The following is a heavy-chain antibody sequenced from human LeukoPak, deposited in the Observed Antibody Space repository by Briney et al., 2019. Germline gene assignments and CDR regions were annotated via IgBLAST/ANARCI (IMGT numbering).Heavy chain of an antibody. V-gene: IGHV1-69*13. D-gene: IGHD3-22*01. CDR3: ARVGYYYVSSGYPNWHHRANYYYYYGMDV. CDR2: IIPIFGTA. CDR1: GGTFSSYA. Sequence: ASVTVSCKASGGTFSSYAISWVRQAPGQGLEWMGGIIPIFGTANYAQKFQGRVTITADESTSTAYMELSSLRSEDTAVYYCARVGYYYVSSGYPNWHHRANYYYYYGMDVWGQGTTVTVSS. J-gene: IGHJ6*02.